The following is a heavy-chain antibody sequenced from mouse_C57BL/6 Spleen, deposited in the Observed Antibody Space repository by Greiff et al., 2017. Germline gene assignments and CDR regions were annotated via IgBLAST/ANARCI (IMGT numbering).Heavy chain of an antibody. V-gene: IGHV1-64*01. Sequence: QVQLQQPGAELVKPGASVKLSCKASGYTFTSYWMHWVKQRPGQGLEWIGMIHPNSGSTNYNEKFKSKATLTVDKSSSTAYMQLSSLTSEDSAVYYCARWAYYYGGNAMGYWGQGTSVTVSS. CDR3: ARWAYYYGGNAMGY. CDR1: GYTFTSYW. J-gene: IGHJ4*01. D-gene: IGHD1-1*01. CDR2: IHPNSGST.